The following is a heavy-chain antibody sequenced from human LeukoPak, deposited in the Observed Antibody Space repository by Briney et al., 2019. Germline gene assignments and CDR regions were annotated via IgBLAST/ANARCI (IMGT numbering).Heavy chain of an antibody. J-gene: IGHJ4*02. D-gene: IGHD3-22*01. CDR1: GGSFSGYY. CDR3: ASAAWKDKGQYYYDSSGYYYGHDY. CDR2: INHSGST. V-gene: IGHV4-34*01. Sequence: SETLSLTCAVYGGSFSGYYWSRIRQPPGKGLEWIGEINHSGSTNYNPSLKSRVTISVDTSKNQFSLKLSSVTAADTAVYYCASAAWKDKGQYYYDSSGYYYGHDYWGQGTLVTVSS.